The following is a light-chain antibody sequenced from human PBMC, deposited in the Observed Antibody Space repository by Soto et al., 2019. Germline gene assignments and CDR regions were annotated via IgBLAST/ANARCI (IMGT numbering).Light chain of an antibody. J-gene: IGKJ1*01. Sequence: EIVMTQSPATLSVSPGARATLSCRASQSVGSDLVWYRQKPGQAPRLLIYGASTRDTGISARFSGSGSGTEFTLTISSLQSGDFAVYHCQQYNKWPPTFGQGTKVDIK. CDR1: QSVGSD. CDR3: QQYNKWPPT. V-gene: IGKV3-15*01. CDR2: GAS.